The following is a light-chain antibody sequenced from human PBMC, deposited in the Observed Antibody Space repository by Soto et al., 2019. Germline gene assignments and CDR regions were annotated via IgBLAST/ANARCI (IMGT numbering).Light chain of an antibody. CDR1: SSNVGGYNY. J-gene: IGLJ3*02. CDR2: DVS. CDR3: SSYTTSSTVV. Sequence: QSALTQPASVSGSPGQSITISCTGTSSNVGGYNYVSWYQQHPGKAPKLLIYDVSNRPSGVSSRFSASKSGNTASLTISVLQSENEGDYYCSSYTTSSTVVFGGGTKLTVL. V-gene: IGLV2-14*03.